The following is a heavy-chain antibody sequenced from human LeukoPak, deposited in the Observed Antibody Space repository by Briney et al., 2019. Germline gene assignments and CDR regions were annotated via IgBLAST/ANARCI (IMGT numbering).Heavy chain of an antibody. CDR2: IWYDGSNK. V-gene: IGHV3-33*01. CDR3: ARSGGYSPGYYYYYMDV. Sequence: PGGSLRLSCAASGFTFSSYGMHWVRQAPGKGLEWVAVIWYDGSNKYYANSVKGRFTISRDNSKNTLYLQMNSLRAEDTAVYYCARSGGYSPGYYYYYMDVWGKGTTVTVSS. CDR1: GFTFSSYG. D-gene: IGHD5-18*01. J-gene: IGHJ6*03.